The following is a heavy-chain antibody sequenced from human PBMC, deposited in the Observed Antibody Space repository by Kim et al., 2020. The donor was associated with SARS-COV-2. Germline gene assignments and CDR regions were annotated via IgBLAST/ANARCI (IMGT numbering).Heavy chain of an antibody. CDR1: GFTFSSYG. J-gene: IGHJ2*01. D-gene: IGHD3-3*01. CDR2: IWYDGSNK. CDR3: ARDGSIFGVVIEPWYFDL. Sequence: GGSLRLSCAASGFTFSSYGMHWVRQAPGKGLEWVAVIWYDGSNKYYADSVKGRFTISRDNSKNTLYLQMNSLRAEDTAVYYCARDGSIFGVVIEPWYFDLWGRGALVTVSS. V-gene: IGHV3-33*01.